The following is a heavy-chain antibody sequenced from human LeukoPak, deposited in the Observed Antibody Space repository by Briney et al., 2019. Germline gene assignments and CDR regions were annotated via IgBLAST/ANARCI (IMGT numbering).Heavy chain of an antibody. Sequence: ASVKVSCKASGYTFTEYYMHWVRQAPGQGLEWMGRINPNSGGTNYAQKFQGRVTMTRDTSISTAYMELSRLRSDDTAVYYCARASNIYDSSGYYYTLDYWGLGTLVTVSS. CDR1: GYTFTEYY. V-gene: IGHV1-2*06. CDR2: INPNSGGT. J-gene: IGHJ4*02. D-gene: IGHD3-22*01. CDR3: ARASNIYDSSGYYYTLDY.